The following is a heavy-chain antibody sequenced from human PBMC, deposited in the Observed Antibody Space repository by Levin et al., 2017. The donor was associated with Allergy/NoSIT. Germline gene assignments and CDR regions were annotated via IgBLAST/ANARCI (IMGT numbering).Heavy chain of an antibody. Sequence: SVKVSCKASGGTFSSYAISWVRQAPGQGLEWMGGIIPIFGTANYAQKFQGRVTITADESTSTAYMELSSLRSEDTAVYYCARDAYIGAMVPDYYYGMDVWGQGTTVTVSS. CDR3: ARDAYIGAMVPDYYYGMDV. CDR1: GGTFSSYA. D-gene: IGHD5-18*01. V-gene: IGHV1-69*13. J-gene: IGHJ6*02. CDR2: IIPIFGTA.